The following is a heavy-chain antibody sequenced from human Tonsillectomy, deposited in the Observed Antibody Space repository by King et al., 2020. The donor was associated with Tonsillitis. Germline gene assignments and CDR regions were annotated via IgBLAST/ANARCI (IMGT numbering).Heavy chain of an antibody. V-gene: IGHV5-51*03. CDR2: MYPGDPYT. J-gene: IGHJ4*02. D-gene: IGHD3-10*01. CDR3: ASRGGYGKVFVDY. Sequence: QLVQSGAEVKKPGEFLKISCKGSGYSFTKHWIGWGLQKPGKGLDWMGTMYPGDPYTRNIQSFQGQVTISADKSISTAYLQWSSLKASDTAMYCCASRGGYGKVFVDYWGQGTLVTVSS. CDR1: GYSFTKHW.